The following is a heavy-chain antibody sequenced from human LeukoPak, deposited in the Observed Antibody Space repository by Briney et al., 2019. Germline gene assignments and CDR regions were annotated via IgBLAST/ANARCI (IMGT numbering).Heavy chain of an antibody. CDR2: INHSGST. V-gene: IGHV4-34*01. Sequence: GSLRLSCAASGFTFSSYGMSWVRQPPGKGLEWIGEINHSGSTNYNPSLKSRVTISVDTSKNQFSLKLSSVTAADTAVYYCARARRYALDYWGQGTLVTVSS. J-gene: IGHJ4*02. CDR3: ARARRYALDY. D-gene: IGHD1-1*01. CDR1: GFTFSSYG.